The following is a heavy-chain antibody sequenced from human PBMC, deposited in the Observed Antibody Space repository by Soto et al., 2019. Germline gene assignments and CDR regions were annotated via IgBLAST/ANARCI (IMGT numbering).Heavy chain of an antibody. CDR3: ARASGIAGAGRQPMFDP. J-gene: IGHJ5*02. Sequence: QVQLQESGPGLVKPSETLSLTCTVSGGSISSYYWSWIRQPPGEGLEWLGYIYYSGSTNYNPSLKSRVNRSVDTSKNQFSLKLSSVTAADTAVYYGARASGIAGAGRQPMFDPWGQGTLVTVSS. CDR2: IYYSGST. V-gene: IGHV4-59*01. CDR1: GGSISSYY. D-gene: IGHD6-19*01.